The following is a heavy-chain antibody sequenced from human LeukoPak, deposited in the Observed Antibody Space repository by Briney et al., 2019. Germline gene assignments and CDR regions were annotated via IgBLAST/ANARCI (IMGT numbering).Heavy chain of an antibody. CDR2: ISSSIPFI. Sequence: GGSLRLSCAASGFTFHSYSMNWVRQAPGKGLEWVASISSSIPFIYYADSVKGRFTISRDNAKNSLYLQMNSLRAEDTAVYYCARDYCANGVCPFYYYYYYVDVWGKGTTVTVSS. D-gene: IGHD2-8*01. CDR3: ARDYCANGVCPFYYYYYYVDV. V-gene: IGHV3-21*01. J-gene: IGHJ6*03. CDR1: GFTFHSYS.